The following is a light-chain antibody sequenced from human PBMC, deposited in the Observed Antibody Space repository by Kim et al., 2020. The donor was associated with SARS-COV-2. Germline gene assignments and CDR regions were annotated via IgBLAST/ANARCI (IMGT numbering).Light chain of an antibody. CDR1: QSVTTS. V-gene: IGKV3-15*01. CDR2: DAS. CDR3: QQSFKWPLT. Sequence: EVVMTQSLAALSVSLGERATLSCWASQSVTTSLAWYQQKPGQAPRLLIYDASTRATGTPGRVSGSGSGTEFTLTISSLQSGDFALYYCQQSFKWPLTFDQGTNVVIK. J-gene: IGKJ1*01.